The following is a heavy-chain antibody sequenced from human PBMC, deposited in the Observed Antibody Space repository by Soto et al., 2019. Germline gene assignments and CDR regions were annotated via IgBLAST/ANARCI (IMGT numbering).Heavy chain of an antibody. CDR2: IKHSGRT. Sequence: QVQLQQWGAGLLKPSETLSLTCAVYGGSFSGYYWGWIRQPPGKGLEWIGEIKHSGRTNYNPSLNNRVTISVHTSKNQFSLTLSSVTAADTAVYYCARCLTPGFYYFDYWGQGPLVTVSS. D-gene: IGHD3-10*01. CDR1: GGSFSGYY. V-gene: IGHV4-34*01. CDR3: ARCLTPGFYYFDY. J-gene: IGHJ4*02.